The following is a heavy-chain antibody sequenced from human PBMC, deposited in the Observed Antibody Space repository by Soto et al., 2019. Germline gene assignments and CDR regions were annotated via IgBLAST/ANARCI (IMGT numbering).Heavy chain of an antibody. D-gene: IGHD1-1*01. J-gene: IGHJ4*02. Sequence: EESGGGLVQPGGSLRLSCAASGFTFSAYWMNWVRQAPGKGLEWVANINEDGSEYNDVASVKGRFTISRDNAKNSLFLQMNALRVEDTAVYYCARTGDGHHDFLDYWGQGILVSVSS. CDR1: GFTFSAYW. CDR2: INEDGSEY. CDR3: ARTGDGHHDFLDY. V-gene: IGHV3-7*01.